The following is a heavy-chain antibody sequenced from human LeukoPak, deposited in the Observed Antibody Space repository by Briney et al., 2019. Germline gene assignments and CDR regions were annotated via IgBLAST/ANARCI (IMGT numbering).Heavy chain of an antibody. CDR2: IFPIFGTT. CDR3: AARITSPFVDY. Sequence: SVKVSCKASGGTFISYAISWVRQAPGQGLEWMGGIFPIFGTTNYAQKFQGRVTITTDESTSTAYMELRSLRSEDTAVYYCAARITSPFVDYWGQGTLVTVSS. D-gene: IGHD3-16*01. J-gene: IGHJ4*02. V-gene: IGHV1-69*05. CDR1: GGTFISYA.